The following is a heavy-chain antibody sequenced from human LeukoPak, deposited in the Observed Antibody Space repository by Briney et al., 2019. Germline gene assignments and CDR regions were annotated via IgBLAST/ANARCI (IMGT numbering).Heavy chain of an antibody. CDR3: ARERGDTAMVYLDAFDF. CDR1: GGSFSGYY. Sequence: PAETLSLTCAVYGGSFSGYYWSWIRQPPGKGLEWIGEINHSGSTNYNPSLKSRVTISVDTSKNQFSLKLSSVTAADTAVYYCARERGDTAMVYLDAFDFWGQGTMVTVSS. V-gene: IGHV4-34*01. D-gene: IGHD5-18*01. J-gene: IGHJ3*01. CDR2: INHSGST.